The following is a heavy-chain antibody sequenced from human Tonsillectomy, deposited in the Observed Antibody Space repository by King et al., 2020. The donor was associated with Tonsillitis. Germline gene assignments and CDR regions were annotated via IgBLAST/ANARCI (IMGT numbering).Heavy chain of an antibody. V-gene: IGHV1-2*02. J-gene: IGHJ4*02. D-gene: IGHD4-17*01. Sequence: QLVQSGAEGKKPGASVRVSCKASGYTLTGYYMHWLRQAPGQGLEWMGWINPNSGGTNYAQKFQGRVNMTRDTSTNTAYMELRSLRSDDTAVYFCARDSPLRRFDHWGQGTLVTVSS. CDR3: ARDSPLRRFDH. CDR1: GYTLTGYY. CDR2: INPNSGGT.